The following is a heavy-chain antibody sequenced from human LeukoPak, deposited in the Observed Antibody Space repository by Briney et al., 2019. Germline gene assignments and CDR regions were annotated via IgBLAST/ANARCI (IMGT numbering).Heavy chain of an antibody. CDR1: GFTFSSYA. Sequence: PGGSLRLSCAASGFTFSSYAMHWVRQAPGKGLEYVSAISSNGGSTYYANSVKGRFTISRDNSKNTLYLQMNSLIPEDTAVYYCARQYISGQWYFDYWGQGTLVTVSS. CDR2: ISSNGGST. D-gene: IGHD5-18*01. CDR3: ARQYISGQWYFDY. J-gene: IGHJ4*02. V-gene: IGHV3-64*01.